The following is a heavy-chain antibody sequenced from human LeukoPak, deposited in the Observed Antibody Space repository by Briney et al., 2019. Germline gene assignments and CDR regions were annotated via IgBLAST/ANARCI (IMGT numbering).Heavy chain of an antibody. V-gene: IGHV3-11*01. CDR1: GFIFSDYY. D-gene: IGHD1-26*01. CDR2: INSSGSIT. CDR3: ARATRGGVGASSY. J-gene: IGHJ4*02. Sequence: GGSLRLSCGASGFIFSDYYLSWIRQTPGKGLEWLSYINSSGSITDYADSVKGRFTISRDNAKNSVYLQMTSLRTEDTAVYCCARATRGGVGASSYWGQGTLVTVSS.